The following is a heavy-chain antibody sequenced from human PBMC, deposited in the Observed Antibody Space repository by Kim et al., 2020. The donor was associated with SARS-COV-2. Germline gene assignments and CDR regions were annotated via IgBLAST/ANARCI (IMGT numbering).Heavy chain of an antibody. J-gene: IGHJ4*01. Sequence: SETLSLTCTVSGGSISSTSSYWGWIRQPPGKGLEWIGSIYYTGSIFYSPSLKSRLTISVDTSQNLFSLNLMSVTAADTAVYYCARQGYHILTGYGYFDSWGHGTLVTVSS. CDR2: IYYTGSI. D-gene: IGHD3-9*01. CDR3: ARQGYHILTGYGYFDS. CDR1: GGSISSTSSY. V-gene: IGHV4-39*01.